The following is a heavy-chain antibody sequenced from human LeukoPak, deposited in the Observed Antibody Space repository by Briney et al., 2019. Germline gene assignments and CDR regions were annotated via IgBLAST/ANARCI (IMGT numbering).Heavy chain of an antibody. Sequence: GGSLRLSCAASGFTFSTYGMHWVRQAPGKGLEWVAVISFDANNKFYADSVKGRFTISRDNAKKSVYLHMSSLRAEDTALYYCARLSAYYYGSYFYYYMDVWGKGTTVTVSS. J-gene: IGHJ6*03. CDR2: ISFDANNK. CDR1: GFTFSTYG. D-gene: IGHD3-10*01. V-gene: IGHV3-30*03. CDR3: ARLSAYYYGSYFYYYMDV.